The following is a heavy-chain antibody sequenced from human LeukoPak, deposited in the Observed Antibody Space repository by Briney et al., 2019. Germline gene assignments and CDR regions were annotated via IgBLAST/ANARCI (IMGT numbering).Heavy chain of an antibody. CDR1: GGSNSSSNW. CDR2: IYHSGST. CDR3: ARADDPIFSVVVIDF. Sequence: SGTLSLTCAVSGGSNSSSNWWCLVRQPPGKGLEWIGEIYHSGSTNYNPSLKSRVTISLDTSKKQFSLKLTPLTAADTAVYYCARADDPIFSVVVIDFWGQGTLVTVSS. D-gene: IGHD3-3*01. J-gene: IGHJ4*02. V-gene: IGHV4-4*02.